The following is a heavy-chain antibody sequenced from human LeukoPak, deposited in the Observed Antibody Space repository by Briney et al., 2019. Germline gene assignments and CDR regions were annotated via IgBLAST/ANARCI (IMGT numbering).Heavy chain of an antibody. J-gene: IGHJ6*03. CDR3: ARVSYSSSWYPNQPVLYYYYMDV. CDR1: GGSFSGYY. D-gene: IGHD6-13*01. CDR2: INHSGST. V-gene: IGHV4-34*01. Sequence: SETLSLTCAVYGGSFSGYYWSWLRQPPGKGLEWIGEINHSGSTNYNPSLKSRVTISVDTSKNQFSLKLSSVTAADTAVYYCARVSYSSSWYPNQPVLYYYYMDVWGKGTTVTVSS.